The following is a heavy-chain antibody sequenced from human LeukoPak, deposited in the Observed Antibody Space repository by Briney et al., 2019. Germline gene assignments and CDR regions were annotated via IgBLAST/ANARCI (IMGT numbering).Heavy chain of an antibody. V-gene: IGHV3-30*03. CDR1: GFTFSSYG. CDR3: ARDGDYYDSSPWSS. D-gene: IGHD3-22*01. Sequence: GGSLRLSCAASGFTFSSYGMHWVRQAPGKGLEWVAVISYDGSNKYYADSVKGRFTISRDNSKNTLYLQMNSLRAEDTAVYYCARDGDYYDSSPWSSWGQGTLVTVSS. CDR2: ISYDGSNK. J-gene: IGHJ5*02.